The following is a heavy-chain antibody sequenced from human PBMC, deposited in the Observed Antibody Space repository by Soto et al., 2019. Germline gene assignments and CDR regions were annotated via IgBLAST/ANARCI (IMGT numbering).Heavy chain of an antibody. CDR3: AREAGGSNIAELWLDP. J-gene: IGHJ5*02. CDR2: INPKNGDT. Sequence: ASVKVSCKTSGYFFNDYHMHWVRKAPGQGLEWMGWINPKNGDTNYAQKFQDRVTMTRDTSISTVYIELSRLTSDDTAVYYCAREAGGSNIAELWLDPWGQGTLVT. V-gene: IGHV1-2*02. D-gene: IGHD2-15*01. CDR1: GYFFNDYH.